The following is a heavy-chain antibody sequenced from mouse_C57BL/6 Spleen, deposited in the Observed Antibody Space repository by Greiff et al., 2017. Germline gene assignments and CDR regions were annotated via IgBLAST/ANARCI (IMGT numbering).Heavy chain of an antibody. CDR1: GFTFSDYG. J-gene: IGHJ2*01. V-gene: IGHV5-17*01. D-gene: IGHD1-1*01. CDR2: ISSGSSTI. Sequence: EVKLVESGGGLVKPGGSLKLSCAASGFTFSDYGMHWVRQAPEKGLEWVAYISSGSSTIYYADTVKGRFTISRDNAKNTLFLQMTSLRSEDTAMYYCARNFFITTAFDYWGQGTTLTVSS. CDR3: ARNFFITTAFDY.